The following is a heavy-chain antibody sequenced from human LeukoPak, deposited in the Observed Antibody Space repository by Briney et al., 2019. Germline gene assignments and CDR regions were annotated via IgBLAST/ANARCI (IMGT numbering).Heavy chain of an antibody. D-gene: IGHD2-2*01. V-gene: IGHV3-15*01. CDR1: GFTFSNAW. CDR2: IKSKSDGETT. CDR3: TVDFVVVPAAPNFDY. Sequence: GGSLRLSCAASGFTFSNAWMTWVRQAPGKGLEWVGRIKSKSDGETTDYAAPVKGRFSISRDDSKNTLYLQMNSLQTEDTAVYYCTVDFVVVPAAPNFDYWGQGTLVTVSS. J-gene: IGHJ4*02.